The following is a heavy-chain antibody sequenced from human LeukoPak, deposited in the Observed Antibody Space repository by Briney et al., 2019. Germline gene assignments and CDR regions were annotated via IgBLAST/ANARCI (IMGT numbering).Heavy chain of an antibody. D-gene: IGHD6-13*01. CDR2: IYPGDSDT. CDR1: GYSFTSYW. V-gene: IGHV5-51*01. Sequence: GESLKISCKGSGYSFTSYWIGWVRQMPGKGLEWMGIIYPGDSDTRYSPSFQGQVTISADKSISTAYLQWSSLKASDTAMYYCARHLMREAADYYYYGMDVWGQGTTVTVSS. CDR3: ARHLMREAADYYYYGMDV. J-gene: IGHJ6*02.